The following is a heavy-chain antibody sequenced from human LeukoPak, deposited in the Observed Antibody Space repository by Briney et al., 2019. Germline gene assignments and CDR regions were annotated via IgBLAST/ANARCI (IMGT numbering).Heavy chain of an antibody. V-gene: IGHV3-7*05. CDR1: RFAFSTYW. D-gene: IGHD6-6*01. CDR3: VRDSPGSSRFYHYYGLDV. J-gene: IGHJ6*02. Sequence: PGGSLRLSCAASRFAFSTYWMSWVRQAPGKGLEWVANIKEDGSEKYYVDSVKGRYTIYRDNAKNSLYLQMNRLRAEDTAVYYCVRDSPGSSRFYHYYGLDVWGQGTTVTVSS. CDR2: IKEDGSEK.